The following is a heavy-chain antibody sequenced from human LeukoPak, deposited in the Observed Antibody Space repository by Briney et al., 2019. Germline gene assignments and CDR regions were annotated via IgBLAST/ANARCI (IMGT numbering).Heavy chain of an antibody. Sequence: SETLSLTCTVSGGSISSYYWSWIRQPPGKGLEWIGHIYYSGSTNYNPSLKSRVTISVDTSKNQFPLKLSSVTAADTAVYYCARLFHYYDSSGYYPDYWGQGTLVTVSS. J-gene: IGHJ4*02. V-gene: IGHV4-59*08. CDR3: ARLFHYYDSSGYYPDY. CDR1: GGSISSYY. D-gene: IGHD3-22*01. CDR2: IYYSGST.